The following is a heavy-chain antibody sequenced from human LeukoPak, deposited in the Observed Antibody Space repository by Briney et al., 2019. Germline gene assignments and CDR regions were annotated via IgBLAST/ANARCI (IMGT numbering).Heavy chain of an antibody. V-gene: IGHV1-69*13. D-gene: IGHD3-10*01. CDR2: IIPIFGTA. CDR1: GGTFSSYA. CDR3: ARGSLITMVRGATTGDY. J-gene: IGHJ4*02. Sequence: ASVKVSCKASGGTFSSYAISWVRQAPGQGLEWMGGIIPIFGTANYAQKFQGRVTITADESTSTAYMELSSLRSEDTAVYYCARGSLITMVRGATTGDYWGQGTLVTVSS.